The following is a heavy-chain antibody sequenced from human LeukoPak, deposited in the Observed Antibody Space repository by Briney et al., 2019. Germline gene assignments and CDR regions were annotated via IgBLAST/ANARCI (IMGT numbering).Heavy chain of an antibody. V-gene: IGHV3-30-3*01. CDR1: GFTFSSYA. J-gene: IGHJ4*02. D-gene: IGHD3-10*01. Sequence: GGSLRLSCAASGFTFSSYAMHWVRQAPGKGLEWVAVISYDGSNKYYADSVKGRFTISRDNSKNTLYLQMNSLKTEDTAVYYCTTEWYGVYWGQGTLVTVSS. CDR3: TTEWYGVY. CDR2: ISYDGSNK.